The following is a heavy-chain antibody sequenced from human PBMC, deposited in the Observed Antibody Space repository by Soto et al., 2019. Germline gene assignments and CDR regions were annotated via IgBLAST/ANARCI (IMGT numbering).Heavy chain of an antibody. V-gene: IGHV4-39*01. Sequence: SETLSLTCTVSGGSISSSSYYWGWIRQPQGKGLEWIGSIYYSGSTYYNPSLKSRVTITVDTSKNQFSLKLSSGTAADTAVYYCAGREGWNYEGSGYFDYWGQGTLVTVSS. CDR3: AGREGWNYEGSGYFDY. J-gene: IGHJ4*02. CDR1: GGSISSSSYY. D-gene: IGHD1-7*01. CDR2: IYYSGST.